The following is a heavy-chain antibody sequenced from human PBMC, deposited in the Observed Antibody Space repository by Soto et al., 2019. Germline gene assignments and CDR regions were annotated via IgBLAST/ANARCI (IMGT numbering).Heavy chain of an antibody. CDR3: ARGGRSGWLGFDY. V-gene: IGHV4-31*01. J-gene: IGHJ4*02. D-gene: IGHD6-19*01. CDR2: IYFSGST. Sequence: QVQLQESGPGLLKSSQTLSLTCTVSSGSISSGAYYWNWIRQHPGKGLEWIGHIYFSGSTYYNPSLKSQVTMSIDTSKNQFSLKLNSVTAVDTAVYYCARGGRSGWLGFDYWGQGTLVTVSS. CDR1: SGSISSGAYY.